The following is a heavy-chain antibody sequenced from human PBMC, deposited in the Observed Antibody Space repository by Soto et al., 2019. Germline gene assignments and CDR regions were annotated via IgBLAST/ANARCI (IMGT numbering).Heavy chain of an antibody. CDR3: ARSVKQLDLYYSYGMDG. Sequence: ASVKVSCKASGYTFTNYAIHWVRQAPGQRLEWMGWINAGNANTKYSQKFQGRVTITRDTSASTAYMELSSLRSEDTAVYYCARSVKQLDLYYSYGMDGWGQGTTVTVSS. CDR1: GYTFTNYA. D-gene: IGHD6-6*01. J-gene: IGHJ6*02. CDR2: INAGNANT. V-gene: IGHV1-3*01.